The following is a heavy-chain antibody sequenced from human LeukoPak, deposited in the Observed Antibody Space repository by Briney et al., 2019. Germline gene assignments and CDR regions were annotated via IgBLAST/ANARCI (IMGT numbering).Heavy chain of an antibody. CDR1: GYNFEILG. CDR2: ISAYKGNT. Sequence: GASVKVSCKASGYNFEILGISWVRQAPGQGLEWMGWISAYKGNTNYAQKFQGRVTMTTDTSTSTAYMELRSLRSDDTAVYYCARSGGWAYGDYDGFIAFDIWGQGTMVTVSS. V-gene: IGHV1-18*01. CDR3: ARSGGWAYGDYDGFIAFDI. J-gene: IGHJ3*02. D-gene: IGHD4-17*01.